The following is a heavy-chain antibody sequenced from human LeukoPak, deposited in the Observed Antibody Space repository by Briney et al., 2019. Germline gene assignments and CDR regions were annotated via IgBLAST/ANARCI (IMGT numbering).Heavy chain of an antibody. Sequence: GRSLRLSCAASGFSFSYYGMHWVRQAPGEGLEWVAVIWNNGGNKYYADSVKGRFTISRDNSMNTLYLQMNSLRAEDTAVYYCARAIYSSAWYGMDVWGKGTTVTVAS. D-gene: IGHD6-19*01. CDR3: ARAIYSSAWYGMDV. V-gene: IGHV3-33*01. CDR2: IWNNGGNK. J-gene: IGHJ6*04. CDR1: GFSFSYYG.